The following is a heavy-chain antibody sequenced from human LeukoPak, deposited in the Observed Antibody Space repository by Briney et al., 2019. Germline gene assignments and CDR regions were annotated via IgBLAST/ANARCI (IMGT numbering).Heavy chain of an antibody. V-gene: IGHV4-59*01. Sequence: SETLSLTCTVSGGSISSYYWSWIRQPPGKGLEWIGYIYYSGSTNYNPSLKSRVTISVDTSKNQFSLKLSSVTAADTAVYYCASHIYCNSTSCYDYWGQGTLVTVSS. J-gene: IGHJ4*02. CDR1: GGSISSYY. D-gene: IGHD2-2*01. CDR2: IYYSGST. CDR3: ASHIYCNSTSCYDY.